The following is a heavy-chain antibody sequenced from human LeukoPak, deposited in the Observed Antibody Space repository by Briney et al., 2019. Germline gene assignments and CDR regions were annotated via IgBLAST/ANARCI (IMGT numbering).Heavy chain of an antibody. J-gene: IGHJ4*02. CDR3: ARGHDYDSSVAY. D-gene: IGHD3-22*01. Sequence: GGSLRLSCAASGFTVSSNYMSWVRQAPGKGLEWVSVIYSGGSTYYADSVKGRFTISRGNSKNTVDLQMNSLRAEDTAVYYCARGHDYDSSVAYWGQGTLATVSS. V-gene: IGHV3-66*01. CDR2: IYSGGST. CDR1: GFTVSSNY.